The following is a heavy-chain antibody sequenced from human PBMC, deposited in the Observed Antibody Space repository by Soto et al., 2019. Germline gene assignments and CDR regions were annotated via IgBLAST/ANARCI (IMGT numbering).Heavy chain of an antibody. CDR2: VFYTGST. J-gene: IGHJ5*02. CDR1: GGSISSYH. V-gene: IGHV4-59*01. CDR3: ARSYSGTFYGYDT. D-gene: IGHD1-26*01. Sequence: QVQLQESGPGLVKPSETLSLTCTVSGGSISSYHWSWIRQSPGKGLEWIGYVFYTGSTKYNPALKRRVTISVDTSQTQFSLKLSSVSAADTGLYYCARSYSGTFYGYDTWGQGILVTVSS.